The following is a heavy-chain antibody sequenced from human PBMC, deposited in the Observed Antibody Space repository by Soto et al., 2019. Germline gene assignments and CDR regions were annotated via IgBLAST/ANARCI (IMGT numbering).Heavy chain of an antibody. Sequence: PSETLSLTCPVSRAFINSGGFYYSWIRQPPGKGLEWLGYIFHSGSTLYNPSLRGRLTLSADTSRNQLSLHLTSVTAADTAVYYCVRGGIAGHWFDPWGQGILVTVSS. CDR1: RAFINSGGFY. D-gene: IGHD1-20*01. CDR3: VRGGIAGHWFDP. V-gene: IGHV4-31*03. CDR2: IFHSGST. J-gene: IGHJ5*02.